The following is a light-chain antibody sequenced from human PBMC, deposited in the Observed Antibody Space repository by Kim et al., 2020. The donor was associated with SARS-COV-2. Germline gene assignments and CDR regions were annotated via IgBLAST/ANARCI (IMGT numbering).Light chain of an antibody. CDR2: GAS. V-gene: IGKV3-20*01. CDR3: QQYGSARWT. J-gene: IGKJ1*01. CDR1: QSVSSCY. Sequence: EIVLTQSPGTLSLSPGERATLSCRASQSVSSCYFAWYQQKPGQPPRLLIYGASSRATGIPDRFSGSGSGRDFTLTISRLETEDFAVYYCQQYGSARWTVGQGTTGEI.